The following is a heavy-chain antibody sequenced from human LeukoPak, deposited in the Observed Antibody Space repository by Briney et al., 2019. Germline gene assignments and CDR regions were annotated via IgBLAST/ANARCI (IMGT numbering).Heavy chain of an antibody. CDR2: IRSSSSYI. Sequence: GGSLRLSCAASGFTLSSYTMNWVRQAPGKGLEWVSSIRSSSSYIYYADSLKGRFTISRDNAKNSVYLQMNSLRPEDSAVYYCARGIDYYIWASPIDYWGQGTLVTVSS. CDR1: GFTLSSYT. CDR3: ARGIDYYIWASPIDY. V-gene: IGHV3-21*01. J-gene: IGHJ4*02. D-gene: IGHD3-16*01.